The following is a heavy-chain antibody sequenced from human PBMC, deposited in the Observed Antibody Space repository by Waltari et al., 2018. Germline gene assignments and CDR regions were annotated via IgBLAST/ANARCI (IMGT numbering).Heavy chain of an antibody. V-gene: IGHV4-34*01. J-gene: IGHJ6*03. D-gene: IGHD3-3*01. CDR3: ARGRASRFLEWLSPGAYYMDV. CDR1: GGSFSGYY. CDR2: INHSGST. Sequence: QVQLQQWGAGLLKPSETLSLTCAVYGGSFSGYYWSWIRQPPGKGLEWIGEINHSGSTNYNPSLKIRVTISVDTSRNQFALKLGSVTAADTAVYYCARGRASRFLEWLSPGAYYMDVWGKGTTVTVSS.